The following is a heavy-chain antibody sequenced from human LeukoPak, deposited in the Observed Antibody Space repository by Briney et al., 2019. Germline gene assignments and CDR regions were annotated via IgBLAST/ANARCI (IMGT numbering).Heavy chain of an antibody. V-gene: IGHV4-4*07. J-gene: IGHJ4*02. D-gene: IGHD3-10*01. Sequence: SETLSLTCTVSGGSISSYYWSWIRQPAGKGLEWIGRIYTSGSTNYNPSLKSRVTMSVDTSKNQFSLKLSSVTAADTAVYYCARGSYGSGSYYKNYFDYWGQGTLVTVSS. CDR3: ARGSYGSGSYYKNYFDY. CDR2: IYTSGST. CDR1: GGSISSYY.